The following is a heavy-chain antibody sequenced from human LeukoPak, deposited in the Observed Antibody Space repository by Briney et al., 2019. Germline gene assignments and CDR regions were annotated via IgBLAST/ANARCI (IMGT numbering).Heavy chain of an antibody. D-gene: IGHD1-1*01. CDR2: IRYDGSNK. V-gene: IGHV3-30*02. CDR1: GFTFSSYG. J-gene: IGHJ4*02. Sequence: PGGSLRLSCAASGFTFSSYGMHWVRQAPGKGLEWVAFIRYDGSNKYYADSVKGRFTISRDNSKNTLHLQMNSLRAEDTAVYYCAKLRWTYNWNDAEDYWGQGTLVTVSS. CDR3: AKLRWTYNWNDAEDY.